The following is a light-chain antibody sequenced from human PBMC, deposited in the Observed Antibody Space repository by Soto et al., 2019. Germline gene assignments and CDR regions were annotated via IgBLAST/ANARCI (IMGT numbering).Light chain of an antibody. J-gene: IGKJ1*01. CDR3: QHANSVLGT. CDR1: QGISSY. V-gene: IGKV1-8*01. CDR2: AAS. Sequence: AIRMTQSPSSFSASTGDRVTITCRASQGISSYLAWYQQKPGKAPKLLIYAASTLQSGVPSRFSGSGSGTDFTLTISCLQPEDFATYYCQHANSVLGTFGQGTKVAIK.